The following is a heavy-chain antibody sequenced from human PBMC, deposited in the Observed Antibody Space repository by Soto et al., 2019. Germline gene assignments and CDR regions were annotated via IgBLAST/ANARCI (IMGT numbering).Heavy chain of an antibody. Sequence: EVQLVESGGGLVKPGGSLRLSCEASGFTFSSYNMNWVRQAPGKGLEWVSSISGSGSYIYYADSVKGRFTISRDNAKNSLYLQMNGLRAEDTAVYYCTRGSACDYWGQGTLVTVSS. CDR1: GFTFSSYN. J-gene: IGHJ4*02. CDR3: TRGSACDY. V-gene: IGHV3-21*01. CDR2: ISGSGSYI.